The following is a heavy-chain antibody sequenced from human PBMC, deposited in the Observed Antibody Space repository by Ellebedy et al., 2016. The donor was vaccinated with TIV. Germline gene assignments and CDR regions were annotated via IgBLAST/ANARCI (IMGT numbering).Heavy chain of an antibody. CDR2: IVIGSGDT. CDR3: AADPENDYGDPDH. D-gene: IGHD4/OR15-4a*01. V-gene: IGHV1-58*02. Sequence: SVKVSCXASGFPFINSVIQWVRQARGQRLEWIGWIVIGSGDTKFAQIFQERVTMTRDMSTDSAFMELRGLTSEDTAVYYCAADPENDYGDPDHWGQGTLVTVSP. J-gene: IGHJ4*02. CDR1: GFPFINSV.